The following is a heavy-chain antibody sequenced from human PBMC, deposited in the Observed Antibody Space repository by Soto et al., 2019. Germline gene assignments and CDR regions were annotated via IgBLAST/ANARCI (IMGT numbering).Heavy chain of an antibody. Sequence: GGSLRLSCAASGFTFSSYAMHWVRQAPGKGLEWVAVISYDGSNKYYADSVKGRFTISRDNSKNTLYLQMNSLRAEDTAVYYCARSYSSSDGRWAYYYGMAVWGQGTTVTVSS. CDR2: ISYDGSNK. J-gene: IGHJ6*02. CDR3: ARSYSSSDGRWAYYYGMAV. CDR1: GFTFSSYA. D-gene: IGHD6-6*01. V-gene: IGHV3-30-3*01.